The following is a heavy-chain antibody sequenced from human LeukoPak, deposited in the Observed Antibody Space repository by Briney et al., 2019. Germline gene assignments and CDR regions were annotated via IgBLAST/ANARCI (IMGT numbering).Heavy chain of an antibody. D-gene: IGHD4-17*01. CDR2: INHSGST. Sequence: SETLSLTXAVYGGSFSGYYWSWIRQPPGKGLEWIGEINHSGSTNYNPSLKSRVTISVDTSKNQFSLKLSSVTAADTAVYYCASRPPYGDYAFDYWGQGTLVTVSS. CDR1: GGSFSGYY. CDR3: ASRPPYGDYAFDY. V-gene: IGHV4-34*01. J-gene: IGHJ4*02.